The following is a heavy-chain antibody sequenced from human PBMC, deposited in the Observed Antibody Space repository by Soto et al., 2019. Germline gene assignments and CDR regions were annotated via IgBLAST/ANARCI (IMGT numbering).Heavy chain of an antibody. CDR1: GFTFSSYW. Sequence: EVQLVESGGGLVQPGGSLRLSCAASGFTFSSYWMHWVRQDAGKGLLWVSSIKTDGTVTQYADSVKGRFTVSRDNAKNTLYLQMNSLRAGDTAVYYCAKDLSWGQCDYWGPGALVTVSS. J-gene: IGHJ4*02. CDR3: AKDLSWGQCDY. CDR2: IKTDGTVT. V-gene: IGHV3-74*03. D-gene: IGHD3-16*01.